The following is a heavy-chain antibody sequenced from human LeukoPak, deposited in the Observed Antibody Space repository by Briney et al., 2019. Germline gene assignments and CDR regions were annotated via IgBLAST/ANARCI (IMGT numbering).Heavy chain of an antibody. CDR2: ISAYNGNT. V-gene: IGHV1-18*01. CDR3: ARGDMTMEFDP. J-gene: IGHJ5*02. Sequence: ASVKVSCKASGGTFSSYAISWVRQAPGQGLEWMGWISAYNGNTNYAQKLQGRVTMTTDTSTSTAYMELRSLRSDDTAVYYCARGDMTMEFDPWGQGTLVTVSS. D-gene: IGHD4/OR15-4a*01. CDR1: GGTFSSYA.